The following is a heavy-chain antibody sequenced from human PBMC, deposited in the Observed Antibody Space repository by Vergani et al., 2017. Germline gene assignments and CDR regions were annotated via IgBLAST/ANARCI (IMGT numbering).Heavy chain of an antibody. D-gene: IGHD3-3*01. CDR1: GGSFSGYY. V-gene: IGHV4-34*01. CDR3: ARVGITIFGVVIIWETFDY. J-gene: IGHJ4*02. CDR2: INHSGST. Sequence: QVQLQQWGAGLLKPSETLSLTCAVYGGSFSGYYWSWIRQPPGKGLEWIGEINHSGSTNYNPSLKSRVTIAVDTSKNQFSLKLSSVTAADTAVYYCARVGITIFGVVIIWETFDYWGQGTLVTVSS.